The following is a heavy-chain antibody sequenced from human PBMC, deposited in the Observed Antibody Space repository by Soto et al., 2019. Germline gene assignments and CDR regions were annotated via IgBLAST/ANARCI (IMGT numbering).Heavy chain of an antibody. CDR2: ISWNSGSI. Sequence: GGSLRLSCAASGFTFDDYAMHWVRQAPGKGLEWVSGISWNSGSIGYADSVKGRFIISRDNAKNSLYLQMNSLRAEDTALYYCAKYLGSKEYYDSSGCSDAFDIWGQGTMVTVSS. V-gene: IGHV3-9*01. CDR1: GFTFDDYA. J-gene: IGHJ3*02. D-gene: IGHD3-22*01. CDR3: AKYLGSKEYYDSSGCSDAFDI.